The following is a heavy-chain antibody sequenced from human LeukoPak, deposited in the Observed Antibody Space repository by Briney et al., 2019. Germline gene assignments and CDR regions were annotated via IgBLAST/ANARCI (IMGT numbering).Heavy chain of an antibody. CDR2: ISAYNGNT. V-gene: IGHV1-18*01. Sequence: ASVKVSCKASGYTFTSYGISWVRQAPGQGLEWMGWISAYNGNTNYAQKLQGRATMTTDTSTSTAYMELRSLRSDDTAVYYCARDPLRYCSGGSCSRFDPWDQGTLVTVSS. D-gene: IGHD2-15*01. CDR3: ARDPLRYCSGGSCSRFDP. CDR1: GYTFTSYG. J-gene: IGHJ5*02.